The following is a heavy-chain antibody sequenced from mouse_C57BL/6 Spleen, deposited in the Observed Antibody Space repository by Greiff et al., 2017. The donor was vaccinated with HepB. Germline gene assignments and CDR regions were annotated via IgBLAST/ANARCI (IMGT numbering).Heavy chain of an antibody. V-gene: IGHV5-6*01. Sequence: EVHLVESGGDLVKPGGSLKLSCAASGFTFSSYGMSWVRQTPDKRLEWVATISSGGSYTYYPDSVKGRFTISRDNAKNTLYLQMSSLKSEDTAMYFCSRRGYGSSLYYFDYWGQGTTLTVSS. CDR1: GFTFSSYG. CDR2: ISSGGSYT. J-gene: IGHJ2*01. D-gene: IGHD1-1*01. CDR3: SRRGYGSSLYYFDY.